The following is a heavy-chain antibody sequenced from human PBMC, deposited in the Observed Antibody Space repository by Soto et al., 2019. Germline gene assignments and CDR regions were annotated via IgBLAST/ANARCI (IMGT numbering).Heavy chain of an antibody. CDR3: ARVCGVVTTGYFDL. V-gene: IGHV3-13*01. CDR1: GFTFSSYD. Sequence: GGSLRLSCAASGFTFSSYDMHWVRQATGKGLEWVSAIGTAGDTYYPGSVKGRFTISRENAKNSLYLQMNSLRAEDTAVYYCARVCGVVTTGYFDLWGRGTLVTVSS. J-gene: IGHJ2*01. D-gene: IGHD3-3*01. CDR2: IGTAGDT.